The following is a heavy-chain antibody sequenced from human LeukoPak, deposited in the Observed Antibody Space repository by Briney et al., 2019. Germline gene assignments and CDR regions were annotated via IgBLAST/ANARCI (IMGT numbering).Heavy chain of an antibody. CDR1: GGIFSCYT. J-gene: IGHJ4*02. CDR2: IIPILGIA. CDR3: ARDLGYDSSGYYYKSFDY. Sequence: SVKVSCKASGGIFSCYTISWVRQAPGQGLEWMGTIIPILGIANYAQKFQGRVTITADKSTSTAYMELSSLRSEDTAVYYCARDLGYDSSGYYYKSFDYWGQGTLVTVSS. D-gene: IGHD3-22*01. V-gene: IGHV1-69*04.